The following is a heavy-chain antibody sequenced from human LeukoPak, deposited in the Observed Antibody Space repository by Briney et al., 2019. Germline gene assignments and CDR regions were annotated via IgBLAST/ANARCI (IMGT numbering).Heavy chain of an antibody. CDR3: ASLYDSTGFCFDY. CDR2: ISGSSDAI. D-gene: IGHD3-22*01. V-gene: IGHV3-11*01. CDR1: GFMFSDYY. Sequence: GGSLRLSCVVSGFMFSDYYMSWIRQTPGKSLELISYISGSSDAIYYTDSVKGRFTISRDSAKNSLYLQLDSLSAEDTAVYYCASLYDSTGFCFDYWGQGALVTVSS. J-gene: IGHJ4*02.